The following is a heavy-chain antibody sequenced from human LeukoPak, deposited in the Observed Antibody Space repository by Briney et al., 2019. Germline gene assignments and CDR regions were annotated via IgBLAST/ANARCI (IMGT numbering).Heavy chain of an antibody. CDR2: ISGSGGST. V-gene: IGHV3-23*01. D-gene: IGHD1-1*01. CDR1: GFTFSSYA. CDR3: AKSLLTTATGTGRAFDI. Sequence: GGSLRLSCAASGFTFSSYAMSWVRQAPGKGLEWVSAISGSGGSTYYADSVRGRLTISRDNSKNTLYLQMNSLRADDTAVYYCAKSLLTTATGTGRAFDIWGQGTMVTVSS. J-gene: IGHJ3*02.